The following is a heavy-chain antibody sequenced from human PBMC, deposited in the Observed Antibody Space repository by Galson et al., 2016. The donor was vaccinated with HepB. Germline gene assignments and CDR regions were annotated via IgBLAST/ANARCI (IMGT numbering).Heavy chain of an antibody. CDR3: ARDRSSGSGNFGY. V-gene: IGHV4-39*07. D-gene: IGHD3-10*01. J-gene: IGHJ4*02. Sequence: ETLSLTCIVSGGSISRSRYYWGWIRQPPGKGLEWIGSFYYSGSTFYNPSLKSRVTISVDTSKNQFSLRLSSVTAADTAVYYCARDRSSGSGNFGYWGQGTLVTVAS. CDR2: FYYSGST. CDR1: GGSISRSRYY.